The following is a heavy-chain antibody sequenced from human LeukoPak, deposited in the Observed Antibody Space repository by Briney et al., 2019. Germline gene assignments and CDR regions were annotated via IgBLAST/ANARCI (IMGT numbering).Heavy chain of an antibody. D-gene: IGHD3-10*01. CDR1: GYTLTELS. Sequence: GASVKVSCKVSGYTLTELSMHWVRQAPGKGLEWMGGFDPEDGETIYAQKFQGRVTITADKSTSTAYMELSSLRSEDTAVYYCARDQDPRITMVRGENAFDIWGQGTMVTVSS. J-gene: IGHJ3*02. V-gene: IGHV1-24*01. CDR3: ARDQDPRITMVRGENAFDI. CDR2: FDPEDGET.